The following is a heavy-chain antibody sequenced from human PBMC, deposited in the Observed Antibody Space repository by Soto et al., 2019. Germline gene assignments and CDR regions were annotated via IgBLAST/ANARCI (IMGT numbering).Heavy chain of an antibody. V-gene: IGHV3-53*04. D-gene: IGHD4-17*01. CDR2: ICSGGTT. J-gene: IGHJ3*01. CDR1: GFDVSSNY. Sequence: ESGGGLVQPGGFLRLSCAASGFDVSSNYMSWVRQAPGKGLECVSLICSGGTTYYADSVKGRFTISRHSSKNTLYLQMNSLRVEDTAVYSCAGRTYGWGQGPMVTVSA. CDR3: AGRTYG.